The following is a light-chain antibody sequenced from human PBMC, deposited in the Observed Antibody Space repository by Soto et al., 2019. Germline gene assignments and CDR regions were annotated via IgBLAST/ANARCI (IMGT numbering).Light chain of an antibody. CDR1: SSDIGAYNY. Sequence: QSALTQPASVSGSPGQSITISCIGTSSDIGAYNYVSWYQQHPGKVPKLMIYEVTNRPSGLSNRFSGSKSGNTASLTISGLQAEDEADYFCSSYTSNSTLYVFGTGTKVTV. CDR3: SSYTSNSTLYV. J-gene: IGLJ1*01. V-gene: IGLV2-14*01. CDR2: EVT.